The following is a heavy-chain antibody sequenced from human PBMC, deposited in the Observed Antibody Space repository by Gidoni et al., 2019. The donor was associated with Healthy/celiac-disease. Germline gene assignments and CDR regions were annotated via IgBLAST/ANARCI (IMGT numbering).Heavy chain of an antibody. J-gene: IGHJ4*02. V-gene: IGHV4-34*01. CDR3: ARGSIAAAGYPPHRRWYFDY. CDR1: GGSFSGYY. Sequence: QVQLQQWGAGLLKPSETLSLTCAVYGGSFSGYYWSWIRQPPGKGLEWIGEINHSGSTNYNPSLKSRVTISVDTSKNQFSLKLSSVTAADTAVYYCARGSIAAAGYPPHRRWYFDYWGQGTLVTVSS. CDR2: INHSGST. D-gene: IGHD6-13*01.